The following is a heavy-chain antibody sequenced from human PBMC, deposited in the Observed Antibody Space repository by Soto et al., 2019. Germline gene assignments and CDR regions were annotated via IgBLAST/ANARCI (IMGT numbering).Heavy chain of an antibody. CDR3: ARDPSLLWFGELLKYYFDY. CDR2: IWYDGSNK. Sequence: QVQLVESGGGVVQPGRSLRLSCAASGFTFSSYGMHWVRQAPGKGLEGVAVIWYDGSNKYYADSVKGRFTISRDNSKNTLYLQMNSLRAEDTAVYYCARDPSLLWFGELLKYYFDYWGQGTLVTVSS. J-gene: IGHJ4*02. CDR1: GFTFSSYG. V-gene: IGHV3-33*01. D-gene: IGHD3-10*01.